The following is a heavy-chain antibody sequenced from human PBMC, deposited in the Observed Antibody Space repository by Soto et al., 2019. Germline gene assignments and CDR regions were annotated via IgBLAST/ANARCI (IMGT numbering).Heavy chain of an antibody. CDR2: INPQTGGT. CDR3: ARERYPVISDGMDV. J-gene: IGHJ6*02. Sequence: QVQLVQSGAEVKTPGASVRVSCKASGYTFTGYYIHWVREAPGQGLEWMGWINPQTGGTSYAQKFQGRVTLSRDTSINTAYLELSRLRFDDAAVYFCARERYPVISDGMDVWGQGTTVTVSS. V-gene: IGHV1-2*02. CDR1: GYTFTGYY. D-gene: IGHD2-21*01.